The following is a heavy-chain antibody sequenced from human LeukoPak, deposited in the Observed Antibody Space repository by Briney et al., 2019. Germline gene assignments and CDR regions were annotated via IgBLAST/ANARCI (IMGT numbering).Heavy chain of an antibody. CDR3: ARGEPNNYGMDV. Sequence: GGSLRLSCAASGLTFSSYSMNWVRQAPGKGLEWVSSISSSSSYIYYADSVKGRFTISRDTAKNSLYLQMNSLGAEDTAVYYCARGEPNNYGMDVWGQGTTVTVSS. J-gene: IGHJ6*02. V-gene: IGHV3-21*01. D-gene: IGHD1-26*01. CDR2: ISSSSSYI. CDR1: GLTFSSYS.